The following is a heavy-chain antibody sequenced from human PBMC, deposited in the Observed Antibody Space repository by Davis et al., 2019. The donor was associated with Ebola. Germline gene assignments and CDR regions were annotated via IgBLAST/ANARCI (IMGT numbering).Heavy chain of an antibody. CDR3: ARDDTGYSSNLGRFRDHPFDL. CDR1: GYTFTSYY. J-gene: IGHJ3*01. CDR2: INPSDGNT. Sequence: AASVKVSCKASGYTFTSYYMHWVRQAPGQGLEWMGIINPSDGNTNYAQKFQGRVTMTRDTSTTTVYMELSSLRSDDTAVYYCARDDTGYSSNLGRFRDHPFDLWGQGTMVTVSS. V-gene: IGHV1-46*01. D-gene: IGHD4-11*01.